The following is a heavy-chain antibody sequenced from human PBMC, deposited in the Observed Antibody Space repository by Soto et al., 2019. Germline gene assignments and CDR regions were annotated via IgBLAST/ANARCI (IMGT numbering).Heavy chain of an antibody. Sequence: SETLSLTCAVYGGSFSGYYWSWIRQPPGKGLEWIGEINHSGSTNYNPSLKSRVTISVDTSKNQFSLKLSSVTAADTAVYYCARSGGYVVYWGQGTLVTVPQ. CDR1: GGSFSGYY. V-gene: IGHV4-34*01. CDR3: ARSGGYVVY. CDR2: INHSGST. J-gene: IGHJ4*02. D-gene: IGHD5-12*01.